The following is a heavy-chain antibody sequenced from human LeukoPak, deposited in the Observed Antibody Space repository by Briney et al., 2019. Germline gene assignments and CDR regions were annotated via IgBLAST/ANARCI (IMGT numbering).Heavy chain of an antibody. CDR3: ARALRYDSSGATDAFDI. V-gene: IGHV3-13*01. Sequence: PGGSLRLSCAASGFTFSSYDMHWVRHATGKGLEWVSSIGTAGDTYYPGSVKGRFTISRENAKNSFYLQMNSLRAGDTAVYYCARALRYDSSGATDAFDIWGQGTMVTVSS. D-gene: IGHD3-22*01. J-gene: IGHJ3*02. CDR1: GFTFSSYD. CDR2: IGTAGDT.